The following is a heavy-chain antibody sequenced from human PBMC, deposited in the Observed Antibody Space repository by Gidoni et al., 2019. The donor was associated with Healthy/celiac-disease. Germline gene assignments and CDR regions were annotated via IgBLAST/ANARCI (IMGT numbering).Heavy chain of an antibody. CDR1: GGPFSSSA. CDR3: ARVPEMATIGEAFDI. CDR2: IITIFGTE. D-gene: IGHD5-12*01. V-gene: IGHV1-69*06. J-gene: IGHJ3*02. Sequence: QVQLVQSGAEVKKPGSSVKVSCKASGGPFSSSAISWVRQAPGQGLEWMGGIITIFGTENYAQKFQGRVTITADKATSTAYMELSSLRSEDTAVYYCARVPEMATIGEAFDIWGQGTMVTVSS.